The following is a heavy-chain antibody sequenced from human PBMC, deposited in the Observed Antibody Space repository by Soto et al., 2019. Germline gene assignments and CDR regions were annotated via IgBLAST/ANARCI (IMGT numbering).Heavy chain of an antibody. J-gene: IGHJ4*02. Sequence: SETLSLTCTVSGGSISSGGQYWGWIRQPPGKALEWIGSVSDSASTYYNLSLKSRVTISVDKSKNQFSLTLTSVTAADTAVYFCARHRMGDWLVFTPPASFDSWGQGLRVIVSS. CDR3: ARHRMGDWLVFTPPASFDS. CDR2: VSDSAST. V-gene: IGHV4-39*01. CDR1: GGSISSGGQY. D-gene: IGHD3-16*01.